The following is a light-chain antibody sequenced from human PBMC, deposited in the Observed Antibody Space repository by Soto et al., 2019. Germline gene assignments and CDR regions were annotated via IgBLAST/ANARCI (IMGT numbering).Light chain of an antibody. J-gene: IGLJ2*01. V-gene: IGLV1-51*02. CDR1: DSNIWYNS. Sequence: QSVLTQPPSVSAAPRQKITISCSGSDSNIWYNSVSWYQQLPATAPKLLISENDERPSDLPDRFSASKSGTSATLGITGLQTGDEATYFCGTWENGLSAVVFGEGTKRTVL. CDR3: GTWENGLSAVV. CDR2: END.